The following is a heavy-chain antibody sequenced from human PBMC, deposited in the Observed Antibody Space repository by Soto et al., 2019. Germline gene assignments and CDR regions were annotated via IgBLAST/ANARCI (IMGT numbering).Heavy chain of an antibody. CDR1: GYSFTSYW. CDR3: ARHLGTAMVLDAFDI. CDR2: IDPSDSYT. V-gene: IGHV5-10-1*01. Sequence: GESLKISFKGSGYSFTSYWITWVRQMPGKGLEWMGRIDPSDSYTNYSPSFQGHVTISADKSISTAYLQWSSLKASDTAMYYCARHLGTAMVLDAFDIWGQGTMVTVSS. J-gene: IGHJ3*02. D-gene: IGHD5-18*01.